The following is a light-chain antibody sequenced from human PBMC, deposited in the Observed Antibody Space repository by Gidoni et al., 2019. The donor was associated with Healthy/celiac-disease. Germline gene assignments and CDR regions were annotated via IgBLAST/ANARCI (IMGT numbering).Light chain of an antibody. CDR2: SNN. CDR3: ATWDDSLNVYWV. CDR1: SSNIGSNT. J-gene: IGLJ3*02. V-gene: IGLV1-44*01. Sequence: QSVLPQPPSASGTPVQRVTISCSGISSNIGSNTVNWYQQLPGTAPKLLIYSNNQRPSGVPDRFSGSKSGTSASLAISGLQSEDEADYYCATWDDSLNVYWVFGGGTKLTVL.